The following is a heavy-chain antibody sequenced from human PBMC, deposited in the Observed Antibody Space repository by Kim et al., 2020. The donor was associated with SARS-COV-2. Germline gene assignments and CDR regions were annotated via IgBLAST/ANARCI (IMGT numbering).Heavy chain of an antibody. CDR3: AKGRRTYDQ. Sequence: STYYADSGKGRFTISRDNSKSTLYLQMDSLRAEDTAMYYCAKGRRTYDQWGQGTLVTVSS. V-gene: IGHV3-23*01. CDR2: ST. J-gene: IGHJ5*02. D-gene: IGHD2-8*01.